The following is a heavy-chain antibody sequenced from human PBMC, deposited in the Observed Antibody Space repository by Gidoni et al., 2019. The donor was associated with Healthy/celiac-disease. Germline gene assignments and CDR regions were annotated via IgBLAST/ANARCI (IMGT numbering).Heavy chain of an antibody. CDR2: ISWGGCST. Sequence: EGQLVESGGVVVQRGGALRLSCAALGFIFEDSTMHWVRQAPGKGLEWVSLISWGGCSTYYADSVNDRFTISKDNSKNSLYLQMTSLSTEDSALYYCAIVSIAAACWLVTSSPDVAFGIWGQGTKVTVSS. CDR1: GFIFEDST. V-gene: IGHV3-43*01. CDR3: AIVSIAAACWLVTSSPDVAFGI. D-gene: IGHD6-13*01. J-gene: IGHJ3*02.